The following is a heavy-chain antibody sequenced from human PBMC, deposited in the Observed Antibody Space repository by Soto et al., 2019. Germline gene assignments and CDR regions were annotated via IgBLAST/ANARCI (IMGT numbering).Heavy chain of an antibody. V-gene: IGHV1-69*05. CDR3: ARRGYYDSSRRPGGLNYYYYGMDV. CDR2: IIPIFGTA. J-gene: IGHJ6*02. D-gene: IGHD3-22*01. CDR1: GGTFSSYA. Sequence: QVQLVQSGAEVKKPGSSVKVSCKASGGTFSSYAISWVRQAPGQGLEWMGGIIPIFGTANYAQKFQGRVTXTSDESRRTAXXEXSXQRSEDTDVYYCARRGYYDSSRRPGGLNYYYYGMDVWGQGTTVTVSS.